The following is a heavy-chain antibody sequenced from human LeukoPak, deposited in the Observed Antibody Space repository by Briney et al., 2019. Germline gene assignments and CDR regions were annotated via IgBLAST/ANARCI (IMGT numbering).Heavy chain of an antibody. CDR3: ARYDYGDYVAQKDY. D-gene: IGHD4-17*01. CDR2: IYYSGST. J-gene: IGHJ4*02. Sequence: SETLSLTCTVSGGSISSSSYYWGWIRQPPGKGLEWIGSIYYSGSTYYNPSLKSRVTISVDTPKNQFSLKLSSVTAADTAVYYCARYDYGDYVAQKDYWGQGTLVTVSS. CDR1: GGSISSSSYY. V-gene: IGHV4-39*07.